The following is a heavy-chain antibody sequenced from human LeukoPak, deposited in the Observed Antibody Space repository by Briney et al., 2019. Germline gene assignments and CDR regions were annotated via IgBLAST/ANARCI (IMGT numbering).Heavy chain of an antibody. CDR3: ARRLLVGWFDP. D-gene: IGHD2-8*02. J-gene: IGHJ5*02. V-gene: IGHV1-46*01. CDR2: INPSGGST. Sequence: ASVKVSCKASGYTFTSYYMHWVRQARGQGLEWMGIINPSGGSTSYAQKFQGRVTMTRDTSTSTVYMELSSLRSEDTAVYYCARRLLVGWFDPWGQGTLVTVSS. CDR1: GYTFTSYY.